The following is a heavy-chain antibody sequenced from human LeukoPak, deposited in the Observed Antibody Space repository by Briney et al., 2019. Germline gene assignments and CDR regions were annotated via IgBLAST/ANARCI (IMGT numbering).Heavy chain of an antibody. J-gene: IGHJ4*02. CDR3: ARVMVRGVIITGRLGY. CDR2: MNPNSGNT. V-gene: IGHV1-8*02. CDR1: GYTFTGYY. Sequence: ASVKVSCKASGYTFTGYYMHWVRQATGQGLEWMGWMNPNSGNTGYAQKFQGRVTMTRNTSISTAYMELSSLRSEDTAVYYCARVMVRGVIITGRLGYWGQGTLVTVSS. D-gene: IGHD3-10*01.